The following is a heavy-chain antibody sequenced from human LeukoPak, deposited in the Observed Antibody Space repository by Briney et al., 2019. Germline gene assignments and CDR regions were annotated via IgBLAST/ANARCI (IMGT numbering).Heavy chain of an antibody. V-gene: IGHV4-59*01. CDR3: ARESYPFSDAFDI. J-gene: IGHJ3*02. Sequence: SETLSLTCTISGVSFSSYYWSWIRQPPGKGLDWIGHIYYSGSTNFNPSLKSRVTISVDTSKNQFSLKLSSVTAADTAVYYCARESYPFSDAFDIWGQGTMVTVSS. D-gene: IGHD2-2*02. CDR1: GVSFSSYY. CDR2: IYYSGST.